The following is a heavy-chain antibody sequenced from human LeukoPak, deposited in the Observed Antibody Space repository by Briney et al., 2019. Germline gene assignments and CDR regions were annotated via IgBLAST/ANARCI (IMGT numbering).Heavy chain of an antibody. V-gene: IGHV3-7*03. J-gene: IGHJ6*02. D-gene: IGHD3-16*01. CDR3: ARGGGLDV. CDR1: GFTFSNYS. Sequence: GGSLRLSCAASGFTFSNYSMSWVRQAPGKGLEWVANIKHDGSEQYYVDSVKGRFTISRDNAKNSLYLQMSNLRAEDTAVYFCARGGGLDVWGQGATVTVSS. CDR2: IKHDGSEQ.